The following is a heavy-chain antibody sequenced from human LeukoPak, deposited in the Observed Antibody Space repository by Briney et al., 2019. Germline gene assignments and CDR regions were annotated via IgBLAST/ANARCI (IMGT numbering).Heavy chain of an antibody. CDR2: IFASGST. D-gene: IGHD2-15*01. Sequence: SETLSLTCTVSGGSIGYYSWSWIRQPAGKGLEWIGRIFASGSTNYNPPLRSRGTMSGGTSKNQFSLKLTSVTAADTAVYYCARDSVCSGGSCPEVDVWGKGTTVTVSS. CDR1: GGSIGYYS. CDR3: ARDSVCSGGSCPEVDV. J-gene: IGHJ6*04. V-gene: IGHV4-4*07.